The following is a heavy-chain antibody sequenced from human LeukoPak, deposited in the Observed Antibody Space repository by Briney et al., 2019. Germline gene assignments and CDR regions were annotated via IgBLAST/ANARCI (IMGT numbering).Heavy chain of an antibody. J-gene: IGHJ5*02. Sequence: MTSETLSLTCTVSGGSISSYYWSWIRQPPGKGLEWIGYIYYSGSTNYNPSLKSRVTISVYTSKNQFSLKLSSVTAADTAVYYCARDRRIQLWPNWFDPWGQGTLVTVSS. CDR2: IYYSGST. D-gene: IGHD5-18*01. CDR1: GGSISSYY. CDR3: ARDRRIQLWPNWFDP. V-gene: IGHV4-59*12.